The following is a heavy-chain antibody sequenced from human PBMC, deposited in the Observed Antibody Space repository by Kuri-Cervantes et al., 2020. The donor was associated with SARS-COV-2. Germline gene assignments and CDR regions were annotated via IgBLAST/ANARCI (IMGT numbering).Heavy chain of an antibody. V-gene: IGHV3-48*01. Sequence: GGSLRLSCAASGFTFSSYGMNWVRQAPGKGLEWVSYISSSSSTIYYADSVKGRFTISRDNAKNSLYLQMNSLRAEDTAVYYCARDTYYGFWSGYYPRDAFDIWGQGTMVTVSS. CDR1: GFTFSSYG. CDR3: ARDTYYGFWSGYYPRDAFDI. CDR2: ISSSSSTI. D-gene: IGHD3-3*01. J-gene: IGHJ3*02.